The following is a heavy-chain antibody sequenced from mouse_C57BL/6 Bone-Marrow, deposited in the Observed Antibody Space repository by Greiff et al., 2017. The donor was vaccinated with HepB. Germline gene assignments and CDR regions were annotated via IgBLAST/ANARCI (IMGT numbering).Heavy chain of an antibody. Sequence: EVKLMESGGGLVQSGRSLRLSCATSGFTFSDFYMEWVRQAPGKGLEWIAASRNKANDYTTEYSASVKGRFIVSRDTSQSILYLQMNALRAEDTAMYYGARDYYYGSSYVDWYFDVWGTGTTVTVSS. CDR3: ARDYYYGSSYVDWYFDV. V-gene: IGHV7-1*01. CDR2: SRNKANDYTT. D-gene: IGHD1-1*01. CDR1: GFTFSDFY. J-gene: IGHJ1*03.